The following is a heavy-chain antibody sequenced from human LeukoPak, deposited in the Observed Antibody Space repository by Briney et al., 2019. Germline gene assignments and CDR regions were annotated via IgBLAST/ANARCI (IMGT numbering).Heavy chain of an antibody. D-gene: IGHD1-7*01. CDR1: GFTFSNHA. CDR2: ISGGGSVT. CDR3: ARAFNWNYGH. V-gene: IGHV3-23*01. J-gene: IGHJ4*02. Sequence: GGSLRLSCAASGFTFSNHAMNWVRQAPGKGLEWLSIISGGGSVTYYADSVKGRFTISRDNSKNTLDLQMNSLRVEDTAVYYCARAFNWNYGHWGQGTLVTVSS.